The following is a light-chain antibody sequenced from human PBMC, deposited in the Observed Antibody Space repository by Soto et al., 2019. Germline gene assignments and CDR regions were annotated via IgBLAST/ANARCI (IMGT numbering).Light chain of an antibody. CDR3: ISYAGINNVCPDV. J-gene: IGLJ1*01. V-gene: IGLV2-8*01. Sequence: QSALTQPPSASGSPGQSVTISCTGTSSDVGDYNYVSWYQHHPGKAPKLMIYEVNKRPSGVPDRFSGSKSGNTASLTVSGLQAEDEADYYCISYAGINNVCPDVFGTGTKLTVL. CDR1: SSDVGDYNY. CDR2: EVN.